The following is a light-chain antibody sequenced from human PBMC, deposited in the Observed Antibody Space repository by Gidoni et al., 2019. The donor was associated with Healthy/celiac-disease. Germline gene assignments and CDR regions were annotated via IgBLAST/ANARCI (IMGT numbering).Light chain of an antibody. CDR1: QKVTSSY. V-gene: IGKV3-20*01. Sequence: VFPQSPGTLSLSPGERATLSCGASQKVTSSYVAWYQQKAGQAPRRLIYGASIRATGIPDRFRGSGSGTDFTLTISRLEPEDFAVYHCQQYGSSPTWTFGQGTKVEIK. J-gene: IGKJ1*01. CDR3: QQYGSSPTWT. CDR2: GAS.